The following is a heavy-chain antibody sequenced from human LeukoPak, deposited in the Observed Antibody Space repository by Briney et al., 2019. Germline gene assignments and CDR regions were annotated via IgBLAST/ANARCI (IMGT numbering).Heavy chain of an antibody. V-gene: IGHV4-59*01. J-gene: IGHJ3*02. D-gene: IGHD3-22*01. Sequence: SETLSLTCTVSGGSISSYYWSWIRQPPGKGLEWIGYIYYSGSTNYNPSLKSRVTISVDTSKNQFSLKLRSVTAADTAVYYCARDGYYDSSGYYNDAFDIWGQGTMVTVSS. CDR1: GGSISSYY. CDR2: IYYSGST. CDR3: ARDGYYDSSGYYNDAFDI.